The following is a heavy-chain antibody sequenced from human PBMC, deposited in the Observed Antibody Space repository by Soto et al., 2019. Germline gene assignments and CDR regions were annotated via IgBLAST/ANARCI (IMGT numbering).Heavy chain of an antibody. CDR1: GGSVSSGSYY. CDR2: MSHSGGS. J-gene: IGHJ3*02. Sequence: QVQLQQWGAGLLKPSETLSLTCAVYGGSVSSGSYYWSWIRQPPGKGLEWIGEMSHSGGSHFNPSLKSRVTISVDTSKSQFSRRMSSVTAADTALYYCARVERGAATTVVDAFDIWGPGTMVTVSS. V-gene: IGHV4-34*01. CDR3: ARVERGAATTVVDAFDI. D-gene: IGHD1-1*01.